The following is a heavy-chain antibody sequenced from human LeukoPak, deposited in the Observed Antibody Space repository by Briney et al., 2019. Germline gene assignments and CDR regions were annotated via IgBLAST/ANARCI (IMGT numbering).Heavy chain of an antibody. CDR1: GLTVTNNY. J-gene: IGHJ4*02. CDR3: TYGDYLLTY. CDR2: IYSNGDT. Sequence: GGSLRLSCAASGLTVTNNYWNWVRQPPGKGPEWISLIYSNGDTRYADSVKGRFTFSTDNSKNTLYLQMNSLRAEDTAVYYCTYGDYLLTYWGQGTLVSVSS. D-gene: IGHD4-17*01. V-gene: IGHV3-66*01.